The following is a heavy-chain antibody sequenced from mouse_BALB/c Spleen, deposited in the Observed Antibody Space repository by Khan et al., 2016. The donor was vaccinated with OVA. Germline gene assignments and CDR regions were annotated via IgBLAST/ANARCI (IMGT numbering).Heavy chain of an antibody. D-gene: IGHD1-2*01. V-gene: IGHV1-77*01. Sequence: QVQLQQSGAELARPGASVKLSCKASGYTFTDYYINWVKQRTGQGLEWIGEISPGSGDNYYNEKFKGTATLTADNSSSTVYMQLSRLTAEASAVYFCARRNYFGYTFAYWGQGTLVTVSA. J-gene: IGHJ3*01. CDR2: ISPGSGDN. CDR1: GYTFTDYY. CDR3: ARRNYFGYTFAY.